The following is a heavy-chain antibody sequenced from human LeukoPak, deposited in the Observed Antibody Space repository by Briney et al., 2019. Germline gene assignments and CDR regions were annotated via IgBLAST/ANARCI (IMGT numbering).Heavy chain of an antibody. CDR2: IHHSGST. D-gene: IGHD3-9*01. J-gene: IGHJ4*02. CDR3: ARERPSYYDILTGYYPRSLPYYFDY. CDR1: GGSFSGYY. Sequence: SETLSLTCAVYGGSFSGYYWSWIRQPPGKGLEWIGEIHHSGSTNYNPSLKSRVTISVDTSKNQFSLKLSSVTAADTAVYYCARERPSYYDILTGYYPRSLPYYFDYWGQGTLVTVSS. V-gene: IGHV4-34*01.